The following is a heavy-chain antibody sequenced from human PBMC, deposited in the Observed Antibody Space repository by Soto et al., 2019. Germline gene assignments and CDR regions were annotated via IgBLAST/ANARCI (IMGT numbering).Heavy chain of an antibody. CDR2: IYYSGST. CDR3: ARDRHYYDSSRGFDY. D-gene: IGHD3-22*01. Sequence: QVQLQESGPGLVKPSETLSLSCTVSGGSVSSGSYYWSWIRQPPGKGLEWIGYIYYSGSTNYNPSLKSRVTISVDTSKNQFSLKLSSVTAADTAVYYCARDRHYYDSSRGFDYWGQGTLVTVSS. V-gene: IGHV4-61*01. CDR1: GGSVSSGSYY. J-gene: IGHJ4*02.